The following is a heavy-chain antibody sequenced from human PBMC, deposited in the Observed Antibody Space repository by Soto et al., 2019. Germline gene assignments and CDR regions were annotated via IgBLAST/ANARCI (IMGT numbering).Heavy chain of an antibody. CDR3: ARQYCTSTSCWYYFDY. CDR1: GASISSSGNY. CDR2: IYYSGST. D-gene: IGHD2-2*01. V-gene: IGHV4-39*01. J-gene: IGHJ4*02. Sequence: PSETLSLTCTVSGASISSSGNYWGWIRQPPGKGLEWIGSIYYSGSTYYNPSLKSRVTISVDTSKNQFSLKLSSVTAADTAVYYCARQYCTSTSCWYYFDYWGQGTLVTAPQ.